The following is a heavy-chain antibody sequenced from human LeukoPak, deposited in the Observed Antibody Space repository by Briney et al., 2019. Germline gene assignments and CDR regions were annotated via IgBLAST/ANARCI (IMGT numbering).Heavy chain of an antibody. Sequence: GGSLRLSCAASGFTFSSYWMHWVRQSPGKGLVWVSRIDSDGSSTRHADSVKGRFTVSRDNAKNTLYLQMNGLRAEDTAVYYCASRYIYGDFGRLDAFDIWGQGTMVTVS. D-gene: IGHD4-17*01. V-gene: IGHV3-74*01. CDR2: IDSDGSST. CDR1: GFTFSSYW. CDR3: ASRYIYGDFGRLDAFDI. J-gene: IGHJ3*02.